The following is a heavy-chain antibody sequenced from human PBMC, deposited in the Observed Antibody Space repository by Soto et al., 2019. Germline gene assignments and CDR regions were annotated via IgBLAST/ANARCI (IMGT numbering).Heavy chain of an antibody. J-gene: IGHJ4*02. V-gene: IGHV1-18*01. CDR3: ARALYCSGGSCYFDH. Sequence: QVQLVQSGAEVVKPGASVRVSCKTSGHTFSSYGFTWVRQAPGQGLEWMGWISAYNGNTNSAQKFQGRVTVTTDTSTSTACMELRSLRSDETAVYYCARALYCSGGSCYFDHWGQGTLVTVSS. CDR1: GHTFSSYG. D-gene: IGHD2-15*01. CDR2: ISAYNGNT.